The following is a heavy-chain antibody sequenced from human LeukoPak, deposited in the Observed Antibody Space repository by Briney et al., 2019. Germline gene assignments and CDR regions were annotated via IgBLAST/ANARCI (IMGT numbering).Heavy chain of an antibody. CDR3: ARLPVRGPIALDY. V-gene: IGHV4-59*08. J-gene: IGHJ4*02. Sequence: SETLSLTCTVSGGSISSYYWSWIRQPPGKGLEWIGYIYYSGSTNYNPSLKSRVTISVDTSKNQFSLKLSSVTAADTAVYYCARLPVRGPIALDYWGQGTLVTVSS. CDR1: GGSISSYY. D-gene: IGHD3-10*01. CDR2: IYYSGST.